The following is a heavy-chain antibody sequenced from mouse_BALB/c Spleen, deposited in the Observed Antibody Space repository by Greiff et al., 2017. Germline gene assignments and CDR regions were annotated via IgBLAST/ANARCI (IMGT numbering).Heavy chain of an antibody. CDR2: IYPGGGYT. J-gene: IGHJ3*01. CDR3: ARGGYDRNLFAY. D-gene: IGHD2-12*01. V-gene: IGHV1-63*02. CDR1: GYTFTNYW. Sequence: VKLMESGAELVRPGTSVKMSCKAAGYTFTNYWIGWVKQRPGHGLEWIGDIYPGGGYTNYNEKFKGKATLTADTSSSTAYMQLSSLTSEDSAIYYCARGGYDRNLFAYWGQGTLVTVSA.